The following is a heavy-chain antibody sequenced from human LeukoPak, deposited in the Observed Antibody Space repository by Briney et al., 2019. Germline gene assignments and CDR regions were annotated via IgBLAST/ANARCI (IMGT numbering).Heavy chain of an antibody. Sequence: PGGSLRLSCAASGFTFSSYSMNWVRQAPGKGLEWVPSISSSSSYIYYADSVKGRFTISRDNAKNSLYLQMNSLRAEDTAVYYCARDRITMIVVRRGGMDVWGQGTTVTVSS. CDR3: ARDRITMIVVRRGGMDV. CDR2: ISSSSSYI. J-gene: IGHJ6*02. V-gene: IGHV3-21*01. D-gene: IGHD3-22*01. CDR1: GFTFSSYS.